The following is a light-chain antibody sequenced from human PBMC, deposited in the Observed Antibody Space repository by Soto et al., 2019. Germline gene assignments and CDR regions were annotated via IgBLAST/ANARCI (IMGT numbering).Light chain of an antibody. CDR1: QSISRS. CDR3: HQYNTSWT. Sequence: DVKMTQSPSTLSASVGDRVTITCRASQSISRSLAWYQQKPGKAPKLLIYKASRLQSGVPSRFSGSGSGTEFTLTISSLQPDDFATYSCHQYNTSWTFGQGGMV. J-gene: IGKJ1*01. CDR2: KAS. V-gene: IGKV1-5*03.